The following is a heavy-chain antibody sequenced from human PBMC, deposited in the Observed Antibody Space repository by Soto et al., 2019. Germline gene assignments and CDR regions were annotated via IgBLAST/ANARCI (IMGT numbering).Heavy chain of an antibody. V-gene: IGHV1-58*01. CDR3: ARDLAAGDY. CDR1: GFTFTSSA. CDR2: IVVGSGNT. Sequence: SVKASCKASGFTFTSSAVQWVRQARGQRLEWIGWIVVGSGNTNYAQKFQGRVTLTMDTSTRTVYMELSSLRFDDTAVYYCARDLAAGDYWGQGTLVTVSS. J-gene: IGHJ4*02. D-gene: IGHD6-13*01.